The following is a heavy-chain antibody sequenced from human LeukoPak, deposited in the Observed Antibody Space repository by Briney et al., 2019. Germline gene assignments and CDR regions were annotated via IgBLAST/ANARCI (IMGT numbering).Heavy chain of an antibody. V-gene: IGHV3-30*02. Sequence: GGSLRLSCAASGFTFSSYGMHWVRQAPGKGLEWVAFIRYDGSNKYYADSAKGRFTISRDNAKNSLYLQMNSLRAEDTAVYYCARRRPRWYFDYWGQGTLVTVSS. CDR1: GFTFSSYG. CDR2: IRYDGSNK. J-gene: IGHJ4*02. CDR3: ARRRPRWYFDY.